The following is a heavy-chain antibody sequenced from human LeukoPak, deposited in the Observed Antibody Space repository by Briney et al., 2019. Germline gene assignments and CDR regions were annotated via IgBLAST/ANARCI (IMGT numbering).Heavy chain of an antibody. CDR2: ISGSGGST. CDR3: AKDPTHYRVWDDYDSTVLSY. J-gene: IGHJ4*02. D-gene: IGHD3-22*01. V-gene: IGHV3-23*01. Sequence: GGSLRLSCAASGFTFSSYAMSWVRQAPGKGLEWVSAISGSGGSTYYADSVKGRFTISRDNSRNTLYLQMNSLRAADTAVYYCAKDPTHYRVWDDYDSTVLSYWGQGTLVTVSS. CDR1: GFTFSSYA.